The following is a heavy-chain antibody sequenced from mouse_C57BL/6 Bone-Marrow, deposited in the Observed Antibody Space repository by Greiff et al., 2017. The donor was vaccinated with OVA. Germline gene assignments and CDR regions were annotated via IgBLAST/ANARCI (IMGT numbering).Heavy chain of an antibody. V-gene: IGHV14-2*01. Sequence: VQLQQSGAELVKPGASVKLSCTASGFNIKDYYMHWVKQRTEQGLEWIGRIDPEDGDTKYAPKFQGKATITADTSSNTAYLQLSSLTSEDTAVYYGLYYGNYGWYFDVWGTGTTVTVSS. J-gene: IGHJ1*03. D-gene: IGHD2-1*01. CDR1: GFNIKDYY. CDR3: LYYGNYGWYFDV. CDR2: IDPEDGDT.